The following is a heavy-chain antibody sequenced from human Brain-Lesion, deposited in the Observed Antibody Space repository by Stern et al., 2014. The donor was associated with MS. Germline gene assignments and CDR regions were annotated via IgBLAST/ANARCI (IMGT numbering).Heavy chain of an antibody. CDR2: IYEDESS. V-gene: IGHV4-30-2*01. D-gene: IGHD3-3*01. CDR3: ARVVRFLEWVPFDP. J-gene: IGHJ5*02. Sequence: QLQLQESGSGLVRTSQTLSLTCTVSGGSVSSGGYTWSWLRQPPGKGLEWIGYIYEDESSYYNPSLKSRVTISIDRSKNQFSLRLSSMTAADTALYYCARVVRFLEWVPFDPWGQGILVTVSS. CDR1: GGSVSSGGYT.